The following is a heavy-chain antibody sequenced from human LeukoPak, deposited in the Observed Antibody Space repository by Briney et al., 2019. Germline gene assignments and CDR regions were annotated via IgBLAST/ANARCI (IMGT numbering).Heavy chain of an antibody. CDR2: IIPIFGTV. J-gene: IGHJ5*02. CDR3: ARVPDIVDFLPNWFDP. V-gene: IGHV1-69*06. D-gene: IGHD3-3*01. CDR1: GGTFSSYA. Sequence: SVKVSCKASGGTFSSYAISWVRQAPGQGLEWMGGIIPIFGTVNYAQKFQGRVTITADKSTSTAYMELSSLRSEDTAVYYCARVPDIVDFLPNWFDPWGQGTLVTVSS.